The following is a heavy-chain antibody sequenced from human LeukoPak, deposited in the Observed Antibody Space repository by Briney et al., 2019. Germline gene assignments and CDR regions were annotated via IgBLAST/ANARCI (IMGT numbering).Heavy chain of an antibody. CDR3: ARDPSVAAYYFDY. CDR1: GGSISSSSYY. D-gene: IGHD4-23*01. CDR2: IYYSGST. Sequence: SETLSLTCTVSGGSISSSSYYWGWIRQPPGKGLEWIGSIYYSGSTYYNPSLKSRVTMSVDTSKNQFSLKLSSVTAADTAVYYCARDPSVAAYYFDYWGQGTLVTVSS. V-gene: IGHV4-39*07. J-gene: IGHJ4*02.